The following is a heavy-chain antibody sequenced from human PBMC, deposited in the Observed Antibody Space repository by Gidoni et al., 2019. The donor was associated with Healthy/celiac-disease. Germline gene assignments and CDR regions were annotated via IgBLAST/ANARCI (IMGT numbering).Heavy chain of an antibody. J-gene: IGHJ4*02. Sequence: VQLLDSGGGLVQPGVSLRLSCAASGFTFSSYAMSWVRQAPGKGLEWVSASSGRCGSTYYADSVKGRFTISRDKSKNTMYLQMNSLRAEDTAVYYCANSYGDHLYWGQGTLVTVSS. V-gene: IGHV3-23*01. CDR3: ANSYGDHLY. CDR1: GFTFSSYA. D-gene: IGHD4-17*01. CDR2: SSGRCGST.